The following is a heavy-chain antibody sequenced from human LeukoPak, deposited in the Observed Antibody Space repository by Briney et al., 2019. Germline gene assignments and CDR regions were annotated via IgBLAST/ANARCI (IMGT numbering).Heavy chain of an antibody. D-gene: IGHD3-22*01. V-gene: IGHV3-11*04. CDR1: GFTFSDYY. Sequence: PGRSLRLSCAASGFTFSDYYMSWIRQAPGKGLEWVSYISSSGSTIYYADSVKGRFTISRDNAKNSLYLQMNSLRAEDTAVYYCARKYYDSSGLQNWFDPWGQGTLVTVSS. CDR2: ISSSGSTI. J-gene: IGHJ5*02. CDR3: ARKYYDSSGLQNWFDP.